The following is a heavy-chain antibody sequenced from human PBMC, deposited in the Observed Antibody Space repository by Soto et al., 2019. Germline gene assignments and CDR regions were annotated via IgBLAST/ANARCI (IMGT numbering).Heavy chain of an antibody. D-gene: IGHD1-1*01. CDR2: IKGDGSEK. Sequence: EVQLVESGGGLVQPGGPLRLSCEAPGFTFLSGGLNWVRQAPGKGLEWVANIKGDGSEKTCGDSVKGRFTISRDNAKNSLYLQMNNLRAEDTAVYYCATNSGAETFDSWGQGTLVTVSS. V-gene: IGHV3-7*01. CDR3: ATNSGAETFDS. J-gene: IGHJ4*02. CDR1: GFTFLSGG.